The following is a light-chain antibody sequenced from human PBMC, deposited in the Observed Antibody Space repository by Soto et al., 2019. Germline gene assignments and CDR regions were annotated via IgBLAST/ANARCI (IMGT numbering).Light chain of an antibody. Sequence: AIQLTQSPSSLSASVGHRVTITCRASQAIRTALGWYQQRPGKVPKLLIYAASTLQSGVPSRFSGSGSGTDFTLTISSLQPEDFATYYCLLDFRYFWAFGQGTKVEIK. J-gene: IGKJ1*01. CDR2: AAS. V-gene: IGKV1-6*01. CDR3: LLDFRYFWA. CDR1: QAIRTA.